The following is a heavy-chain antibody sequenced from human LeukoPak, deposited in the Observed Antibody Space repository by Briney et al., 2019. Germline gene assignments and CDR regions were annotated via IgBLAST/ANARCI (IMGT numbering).Heavy chain of an antibody. CDR3: AKDPGGLVVNYFDY. D-gene: IGHD6-6*01. V-gene: IGHV3-23*01. CDR1: GFTFSSYA. CDR2: ISGSGGST. Sequence: GGSPRLSCAASGFTFSSYAMSWVRQAPGKGLEWVSAISGSGGSTYYADSVKGRFTISRDNSKNTLYLQMNSLRAEDTAVYYCAKDPGGLVVNYFDYWGQGTLVTVSS. J-gene: IGHJ4*02.